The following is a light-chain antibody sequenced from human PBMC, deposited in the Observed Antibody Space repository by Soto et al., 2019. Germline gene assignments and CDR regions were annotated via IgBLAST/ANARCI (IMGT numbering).Light chain of an antibody. J-gene: IGKJ3*01. CDR3: QQYATTPFT. V-gene: IGKV3-20*01. CDR2: GAS. Sequence: EIVLTQSPGTLSLSPGERATLSCRASQTVISNYLAWYQQKPGQAPRLLIYGASSRATGIPDRFSGSGSGADFTLTISRLEHEDCAVYYCQQYATTPFTFGPGTKVDIK. CDR1: QTVISNY.